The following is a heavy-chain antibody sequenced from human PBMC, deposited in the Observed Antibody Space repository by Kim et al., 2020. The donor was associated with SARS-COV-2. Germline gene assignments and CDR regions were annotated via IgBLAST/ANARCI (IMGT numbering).Heavy chain of an antibody. J-gene: IGHJ4*02. D-gene: IGHD1-26*01. CDR1: GGSISSYY. V-gene: IGHV4-59*01. CDR2: IYYSGST. CDR3: AASTVVTQYSGSYCLDY. Sequence: SETLSLTCTVSGGSISSYYWSWIRQPPGKGLEWIGYIYYSGSTNYNPSLKSRVTISVDTSKNQFSLKLSSVTAADTAVYYCAASTVVTQYSGSYCLDYWGPGTLVTVSS.